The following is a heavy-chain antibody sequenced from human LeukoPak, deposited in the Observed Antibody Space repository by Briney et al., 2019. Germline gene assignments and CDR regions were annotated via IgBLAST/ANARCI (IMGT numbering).Heavy chain of an antibody. CDR1: GGSISSYY. CDR2: IQNSVTSY. J-gene: IGHJ5*02. V-gene: IGHV4-59*01. CDR3: VRSPQLDP. Sequence: PQTLSLTCTVSGGSISSYYWSWVRQPPGKGLEWIGYIQNSVTSYTDNPSLQSRVTISVDTSKNQFSLKVTSVTAADTAVYYCVRSPQLDPWGQGTLVTVSS.